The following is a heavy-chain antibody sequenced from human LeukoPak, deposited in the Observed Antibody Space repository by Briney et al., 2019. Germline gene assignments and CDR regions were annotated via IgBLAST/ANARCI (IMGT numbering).Heavy chain of an antibody. CDR1: GGSFSGYY. V-gene: IGHV4-34*01. J-gene: IGHJ5*02. D-gene: IGHD3-3*01. Sequence: SETLSLTCAVYGGSFSGYYWSWIRQPPGKGLEWIGEINHSGSTNYNPSLKSRVTISVDTSKNQFSLKLSSVTAAGTAVYYCAIDFWSGYYTGLFPWGQGTLVTVSS. CDR3: AIDFWSGYYTGLFP. CDR2: INHSGST.